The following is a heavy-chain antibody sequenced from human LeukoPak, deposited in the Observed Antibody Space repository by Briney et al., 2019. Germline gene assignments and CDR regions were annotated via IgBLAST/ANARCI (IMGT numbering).Heavy chain of an antibody. CDR2: INTNGGTT. Sequence: GGSLRLSCAASGFTFSSYPMHWVRQAPGKGLEYVSAINTNGGTTFYANSVKDRFTISRDNSKNTLCLQMGSLRPEDMAVYYCAKEWNYGRAFDIWGQGTMVTVSS. D-gene: IGHD1-7*01. V-gene: IGHV3-64*01. CDR3: AKEWNYGRAFDI. CDR1: GFTFSSYP. J-gene: IGHJ3*02.